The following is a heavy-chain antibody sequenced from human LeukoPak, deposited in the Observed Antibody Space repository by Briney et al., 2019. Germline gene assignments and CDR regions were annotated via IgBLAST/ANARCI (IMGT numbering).Heavy chain of an antibody. Sequence: SETLSLTCTVSGGSISSYYCSWIRQSPGKGLEWIGYIYHSGITNYNPSLKSRVTISVDMSKNQFSLKLTSVTAADTAVYYCARGRGAYDSSGFGVWGQGTMVNVSS. D-gene: IGHD3-22*01. J-gene: IGHJ3*01. V-gene: IGHV4-59*01. CDR3: ARGRGAYDSSGFGV. CDR1: GGSISSYY. CDR2: IYHSGIT.